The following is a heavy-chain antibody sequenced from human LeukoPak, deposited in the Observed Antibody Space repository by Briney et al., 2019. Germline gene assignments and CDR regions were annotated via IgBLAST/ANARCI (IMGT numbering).Heavy chain of an antibody. CDR2: IKQDGSEK. J-gene: IGHJ5*02. V-gene: IGHV3-7*01. CDR1: GFTFSSYW. Sequence: GGSLRLSCAASGFTFSSYWMSWVRQAPGKGLEWVANIKQDGSEKYYVDSVKGRFTISRDNAKNSLYLQMNSLRAEDTAVYYCARDKYCSSTSCYTGPYNWLDPWGQGTLVTVSS. CDR3: ARDKYCSSTSCYTGPYNWLDP. D-gene: IGHD2-2*02.